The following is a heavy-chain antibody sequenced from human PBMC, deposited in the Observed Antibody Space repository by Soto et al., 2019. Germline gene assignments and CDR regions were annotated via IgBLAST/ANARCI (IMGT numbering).Heavy chain of an antibody. D-gene: IGHD3-10*02. CDR2: IYWDDDK. CDR1: WSSLSSSGMC. CDR3: ANSPRITMYDN. J-gene: IGHJ4*02. Sequence: SGPTLLNPTQTLTLTCTSSWSSLSSSGMCVSWIRQPPGKALEWLALIYWDDDKRYSTSLKSRLTITKDTSKNRVVLTMTNMDPVDTATYYCANSPRITMYDNWGQGTLVTV. V-gene: IGHV2-5*08.